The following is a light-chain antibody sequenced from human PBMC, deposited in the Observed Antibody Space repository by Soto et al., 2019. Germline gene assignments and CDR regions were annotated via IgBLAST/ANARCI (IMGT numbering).Light chain of an antibody. Sequence: QPTLAQTACVSGSSRQSVTISCTGAISAVVRHTYVSWYQQHPGKALKLMIYEVNNRPSGVSNRFSGSKYGNTASLTISVLQADEEADYYCSSYTSSSILYVFGTGTKVTVL. CDR2: EVN. CDR1: ISAVVRHTY. CDR3: SSYTSSSILYV. J-gene: IGLJ1*01. V-gene: IGLV2-14*01.